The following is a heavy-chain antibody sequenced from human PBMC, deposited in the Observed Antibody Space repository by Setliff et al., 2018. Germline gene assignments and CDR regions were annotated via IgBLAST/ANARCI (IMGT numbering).Heavy chain of an antibody. CDR1: GFTFSDYG. D-gene: IGHD4-17*01. CDR2: ISYDGNKK. V-gene: IGHV3-33*06. J-gene: IGHJ6*02. CDR3: AKVVFWRGYGDYLEGYGMDV. Sequence: GSLRLSCAASGFTFSDYGMHWVRQAPGKGLEWVAVISYDGNKKYYADSVKGRFTISRDDSKNTLYLQVNSLRAEDTAVYYCAKVVFWRGYGDYLEGYGMDVWGQGTTVTVSS.